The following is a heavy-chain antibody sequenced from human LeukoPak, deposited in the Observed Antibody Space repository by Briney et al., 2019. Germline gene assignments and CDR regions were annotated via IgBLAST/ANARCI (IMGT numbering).Heavy chain of an antibody. D-gene: IGHD2-21*02. Sequence: GGSLRLSCAASGFTVSSNYMSWVRQAPGKGLQWVASIKQDGSVKYYVDSVKGRFTISRDNAKNSLYLQMNSLRAEDTAVYYCARPSYCGTDCYYYFDYWGQGTLATVSS. CDR1: GFTVSSNY. CDR2: IKQDGSVK. V-gene: IGHV3-7*01. CDR3: ARPSYCGTDCYYYFDY. J-gene: IGHJ4*02.